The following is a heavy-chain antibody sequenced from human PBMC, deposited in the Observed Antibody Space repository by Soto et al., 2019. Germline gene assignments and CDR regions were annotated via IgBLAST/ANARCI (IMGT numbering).Heavy chain of an antibody. J-gene: IGHJ4*02. V-gene: IGHV1-69*01. Sequence: QVQLVQSGAEVKKPGSSVKVSCKASGGTFSSYAISWVRQAPGQGLGWMGGIIPIFGTTHYAQKFQGRVTITADGSTSTAYMELSSLRSEDTAVYYCARGFSRLGDSTGYYYYYWGQGTLVTVSS. CDR2: IIPIFGTT. CDR1: GGTFSSYA. D-gene: IGHD3-22*01. CDR3: ARGFSRLGDSTGYYYYY.